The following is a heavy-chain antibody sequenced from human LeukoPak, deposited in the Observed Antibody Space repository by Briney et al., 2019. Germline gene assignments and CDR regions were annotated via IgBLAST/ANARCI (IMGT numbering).Heavy chain of an antibody. CDR2: IYYSGST. CDR1: GGSISSYY. J-gene: IGHJ4*02. D-gene: IGHD5-18*01. Sequence: PSETLSLTCTVSGGSISSYYWSWIRQPPGKGLEWIGYIYYSGSTNYNPSLKSRVTIAVDTSKNEFSLKLSSVAAADTAVYYCARVRAGYSSAFDYSGQGTLVTVSS. CDR3: ARVRAGYSSAFDY. V-gene: IGHV4-59*01.